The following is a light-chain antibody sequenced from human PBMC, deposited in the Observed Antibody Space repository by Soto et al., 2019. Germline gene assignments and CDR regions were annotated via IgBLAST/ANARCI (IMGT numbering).Light chain of an antibody. CDR2: KAS. V-gene: IGKV1-5*03. Sequence: DIQMTQSPSTLSGSVGARVTITCRASQTISSWLAWYQQKPGKAPKLLIYKASTLKSEVPSRFSGSGSGTDFTLAISSLQSEDFAVYYCQQYAYWPETFGQGTKVDIK. CDR3: QQYAYWPET. J-gene: IGKJ1*01. CDR1: QTISSW.